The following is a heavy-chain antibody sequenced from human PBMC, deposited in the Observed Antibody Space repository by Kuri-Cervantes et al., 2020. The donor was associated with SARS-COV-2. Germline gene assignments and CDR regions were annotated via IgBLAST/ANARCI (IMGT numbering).Heavy chain of an antibody. V-gene: IGHV3-53*01. CDR3: TRGDYNSDY. CDR2: ICSGGGT. J-gene: IGHJ4*02. D-gene: IGHD4-11*01. CDR1: GFTVSGNY. Sequence: GESLKISCAASGFTVSGNYMNWVRQAPGKGLEWVSVICSGGGTYYADSVKGRFTISRDDSKNTAYLQMDSLKSEDTAVYYCTRGDYNSDYWGQGTLVTVSS.